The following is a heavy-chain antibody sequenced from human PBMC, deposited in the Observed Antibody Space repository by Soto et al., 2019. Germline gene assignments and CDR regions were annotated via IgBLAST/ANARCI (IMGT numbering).Heavy chain of an antibody. CDR2: ISDSGSS. D-gene: IGHD3-9*01. J-gene: IGHJ4*02. CDR3: ARTTFYDICTAYYSLFDS. Sequence: QVQLQESGPGLVKPSQTLTLTCTVSGGSISSGRFYWSWIRQHPGKGLEWIGHISDSGSSYYNPSLESRVTISVYTSENQFSLKLSAVTAADTAVYFCARTTFYDICTAYYSLFDSWGQGTKVTVSS. V-gene: IGHV4-31*03. CDR1: GGSISSGRFY.